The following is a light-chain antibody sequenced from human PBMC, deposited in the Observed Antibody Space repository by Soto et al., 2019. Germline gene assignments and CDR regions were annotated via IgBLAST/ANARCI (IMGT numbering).Light chain of an antibody. CDR3: QQYVHWPPGA. CDR1: QSVSSS. Sequence: EIVVTQSPATLSVSPGERVTLSCRASQSVSSSLAWYQQRPGQAPRLLIYDTSTRAVGIAARFSGSGSGTEFTLTISSLQSEDSAVYYCQQYVHWPPGAFGQGTTVEIK. J-gene: IGKJ1*01. CDR2: DTS. V-gene: IGKV3-15*01.